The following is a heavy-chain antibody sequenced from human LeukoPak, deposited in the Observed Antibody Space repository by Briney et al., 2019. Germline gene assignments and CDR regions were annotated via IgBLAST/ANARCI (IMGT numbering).Heavy chain of an antibody. CDR1: GGSISSHF. J-gene: IGHJ3*02. V-gene: IGHV4-59*11. Sequence: PSETLPLTCSVSGGSISSHFWTWIRQPPGKGLEWIGYVYYSGNTNYNPSLRSRVTISIDTSKNQFSLNLKSVTAADTAIYYCAREGLAARRGAFDIWGQGTVVSVSS. CDR2: VYYSGNT. D-gene: IGHD6-6*01. CDR3: AREGLAARRGAFDI.